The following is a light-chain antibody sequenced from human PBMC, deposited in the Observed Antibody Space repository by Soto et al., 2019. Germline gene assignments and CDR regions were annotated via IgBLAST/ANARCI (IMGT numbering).Light chain of an antibody. V-gene: IGKV2-28*01. CDR2: LGS. Sequence: DVVMTQSPLSLPVTPGEPAYISCRSSQSLLDAAGNNLLDWYLQKPGQSPQLLIYLGSRRASGVXDXXRGSGSGTDFTLQISRVEAEDVGVYYCMQALYIPRTFGQGTKVEIK. CDR1: QSLLDAAGNNL. CDR3: MQALYIPRT. J-gene: IGKJ1*01.